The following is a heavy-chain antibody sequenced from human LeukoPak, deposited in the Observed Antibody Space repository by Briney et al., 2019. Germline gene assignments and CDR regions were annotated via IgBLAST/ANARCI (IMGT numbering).Heavy chain of an antibody. J-gene: IGHJ4*02. CDR2: ISGSGGST. V-gene: IGHV3-23*01. CDR1: GFTFSSYA. D-gene: IGHD3-10*01. Sequence: GGSLRLSCAASGFTFSSYAMSWVRQAPGKGLEWVSAISGSGGSTYYADSVKGRFTISRDNSKNTLYLQMNSLRAEDTAVYYCAKDPSLLLWFGEYDYWGQGTLVTVSS. CDR3: AKDPSLLLWFGEYDY.